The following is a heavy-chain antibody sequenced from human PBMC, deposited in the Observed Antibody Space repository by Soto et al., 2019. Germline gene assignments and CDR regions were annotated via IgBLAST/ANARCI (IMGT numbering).Heavy chain of an antibody. V-gene: IGHV3-15*01. CDR2: IKTKTNVGSR. J-gene: IGHJ4*02. Sequence: PGGSLRLSCAASGFPFSDTWMSWVRQAPGKGLEWVARIKTKTNVGSRDYAAPVKGRFTISRDDSKNTLYLQMNSLKTGDTAVYYCTAFNILTGSNFDSWGQGTLVTVSS. CDR3: TAFNILTGSNFDS. D-gene: IGHD3-9*01. CDR1: GFPFSDTW.